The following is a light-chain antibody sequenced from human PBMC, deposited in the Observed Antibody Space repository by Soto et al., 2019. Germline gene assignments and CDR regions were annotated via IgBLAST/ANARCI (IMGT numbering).Light chain of an antibody. V-gene: IGKV4-1*01. CDR2: WAS. CDR1: QSVLFSSNNKNY. Sequence: DIVMTQSPDSLAMSLGERATINCKSSQSVLFSSNNKNYLAWYQQKPGQPPKLLIYWASIRASGVPDRFSGYGSGTDFTLIISSLQAEDVAVYYCQQYYSAPLSFGGGTKVEIK. J-gene: IGKJ4*01. CDR3: QQYYSAPLS.